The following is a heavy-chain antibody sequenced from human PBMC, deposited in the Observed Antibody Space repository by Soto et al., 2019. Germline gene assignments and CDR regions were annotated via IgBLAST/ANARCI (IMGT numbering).Heavy chain of an antibody. CDR1: GYTFTNFG. D-gene: IGHD3-16*01. V-gene: IGHV1-18*01. J-gene: IGHJ4*02. CDR2: ISAYNGNT. Sequence: QVQLVQSGAEVKKPGASVKVSCKASGYTFTNFGISGVRQAPGQGLEWMGWISAYNGNTNSAQNFQGRVTMTTDTSTLTAYLELRSLRSDDTAVYNCARGGTPIDYWAQGTLVNVS. CDR3: ARGGTPIDY.